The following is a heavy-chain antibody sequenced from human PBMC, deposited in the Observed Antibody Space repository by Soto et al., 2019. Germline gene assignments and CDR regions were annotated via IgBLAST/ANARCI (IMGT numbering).Heavy chain of an antibody. CDR2: IYYSGST. D-gene: IGHD5-18*01. CDR1: GGSISSSSYY. V-gene: IGHV4-39*01. Sequence: PSETLSLTCTVSGGSISSSSYYWGWIRQPPGKGLEWIGSIYYSGSTYYNPSLKSRVTISVDTSKNQFSLKLSSVTAADTAVYYCARQLWSLVYFDLWGRGTLVTLSS. J-gene: IGHJ2*01. CDR3: ARQLWSLVYFDL.